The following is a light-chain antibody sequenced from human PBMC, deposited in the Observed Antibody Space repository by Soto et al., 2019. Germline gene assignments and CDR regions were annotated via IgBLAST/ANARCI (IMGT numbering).Light chain of an antibody. J-gene: IGKJ1*01. CDR1: QSISSW. CDR2: KAS. CDR3: QQYNSSPRT. V-gene: IGKV1-5*03. Sequence: DIQMTQSPSTLSASVGDRVTIPCRASQSISSWLAWYQQKPGKAPKLLLYKASSLESGVPSRFSGSGSGTEFTLTISSLQPDDLASYYCQQYNSSPRTFGQGTKVEIK.